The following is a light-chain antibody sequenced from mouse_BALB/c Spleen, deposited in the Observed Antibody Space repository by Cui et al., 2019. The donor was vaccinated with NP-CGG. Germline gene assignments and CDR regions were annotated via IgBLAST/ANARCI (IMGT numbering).Light chain of an antibody. V-gene: IGLV1*01. Sequence: QAVVTQESALTTSPGETVTLTCRSSTGAVTTTNYANWVQEKPDHLFTGLIGGTNNRVPGVPARFSGSLIGDKAALTITGAQTEDEAIYFCALCYSNHWVFGGGTKLTVL. CDR3: ALCYSNHWV. CDR2: GTN. CDR1: TGAVTTTNY. J-gene: IGLJ1*01.